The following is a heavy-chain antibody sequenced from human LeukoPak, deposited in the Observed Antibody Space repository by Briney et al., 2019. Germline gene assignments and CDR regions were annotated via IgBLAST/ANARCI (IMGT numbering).Heavy chain of an antibody. CDR2: ISTDGSNR. CDR1: GYAFSSYA. V-gene: IGHV3-30-3*01. CDR3: ARVQSGSDALDI. Sequence: GGSLRLSCAASGYAFSSYAMHWVRQAPGKGPEWVAAISTDGSNRFYADSVKGRFTFSRDNSKNTLYLQMNSLRVEDTATYYCARVQSGSDALDIWGQGRMVTVSS. J-gene: IGHJ3*02.